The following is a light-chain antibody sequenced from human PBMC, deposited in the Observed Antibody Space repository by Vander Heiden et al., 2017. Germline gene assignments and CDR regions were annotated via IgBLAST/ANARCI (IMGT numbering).Light chain of an antibody. CDR1: QSINTY. CDR3: QQSYMTPLT. Sequence: DIQLTQSPSSLSASVGDRVTITCRASQSINTYLNWYQQRPGKAPDLLISAASSLHSGVPSRFSGSGSGTDFTLTITSLQPEDFVTYYCQQSYMTPLTFGQGTKLEIK. V-gene: IGKV1-39*01. J-gene: IGKJ2*01. CDR2: AAS.